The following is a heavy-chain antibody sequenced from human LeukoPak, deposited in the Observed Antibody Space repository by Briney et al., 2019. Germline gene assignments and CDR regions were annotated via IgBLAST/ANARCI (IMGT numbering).Heavy chain of an antibody. CDR2: INSDGSST. D-gene: IGHD3-10*01. CDR3: ASEEYYYGSGSYFDY. V-gene: IGHV3-74*01. Sequence: GGSLRLSCAASGFTFSSYWMHWVRQAPGKGLVWVSRINSDGSSTSYADSVKGRFTISRDNAKNTLYLQMNSLRAEDTAVYYCASEEYYYGSGSYFDYWGQGTLVTVSS. J-gene: IGHJ4*02. CDR1: GFTFSSYW.